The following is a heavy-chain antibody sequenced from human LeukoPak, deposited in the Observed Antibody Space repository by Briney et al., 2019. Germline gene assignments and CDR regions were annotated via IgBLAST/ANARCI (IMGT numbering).Heavy chain of an antibody. D-gene: IGHD5-12*01. CDR3: ARAVVGSAYDYFDY. CDR2: ISSDSSYT. V-gene: IGHV3-11*06. J-gene: IGHJ4*02. CDR1: GFTFSDYY. Sequence: SGGSLRLSCAASGFTFSDYYMSWIRQAPGKGLEWLSYISSDSSYTKYADSVKGRFTISRDNAKNSLFLQMNSLRAEDTAVYFCARAVVGSAYDYFDYWGQGTLVTVSS.